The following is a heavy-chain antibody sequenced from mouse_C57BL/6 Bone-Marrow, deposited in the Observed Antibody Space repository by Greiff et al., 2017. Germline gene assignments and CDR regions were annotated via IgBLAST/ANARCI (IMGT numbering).Heavy chain of an antibody. CDR3: ASLYYYGSTYYYAMDY. D-gene: IGHD1-1*01. J-gene: IGHJ4*01. CDR1: GFTFSDYG. V-gene: IGHV5-17*01. Sequence: EVQRVESGGGLVKPGGSLKLSCAASGFTFSDYGMHWVRQAPEKGLEWVAYISSGSSNIYYADTVKGRFTISRDNAKNTLFLQMTSLRSEDTAMYYCASLYYYGSTYYYAMDYWGQGTSVTVSS. CDR2: ISSGSSNI.